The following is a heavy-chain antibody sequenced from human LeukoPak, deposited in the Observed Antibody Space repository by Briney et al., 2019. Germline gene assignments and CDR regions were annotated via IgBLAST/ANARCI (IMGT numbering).Heavy chain of an antibody. V-gene: IGHV4-59*01. D-gene: IGHD3-10*01. CDR2: IHYTGST. CDR3: AKSNGYGLIDI. J-gene: IGHJ3*02. CDR1: GGSFSGYY. Sequence: SETLSLTCAVYGGSFSGYYWSWIRQPPGKGLEFIGYIHYTGSTNYNSSLTSRISISTDTSKNQFSLKMTSVTAADTAVYYCAKSNGYGLIDIWGQGTMVTVSS.